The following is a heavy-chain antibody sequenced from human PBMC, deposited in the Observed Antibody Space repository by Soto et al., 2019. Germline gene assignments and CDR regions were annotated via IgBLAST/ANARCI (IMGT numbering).Heavy chain of an antibody. CDR3: AGGKYYFDY. J-gene: IGHJ4*02. CDR1: GFTFSNYG. Sequence: QVHLVESGGGVVQPGRSLRLSCGASGFTFSNYGMHWLRQAPGKGLEWVAFISYDGSNKYYVDSVKGRFTISRDNSKNTLYLQINSLRAEDTAVYYCAGGKYYFDYCGQGTLVTVSS. D-gene: IGHD1-26*01. V-gene: IGHV3-33*01. CDR2: ISYDGSNK.